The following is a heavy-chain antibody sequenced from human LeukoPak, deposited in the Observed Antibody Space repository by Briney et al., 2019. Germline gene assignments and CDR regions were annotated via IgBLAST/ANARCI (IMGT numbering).Heavy chain of an antibody. D-gene: IGHD6-13*01. Sequence: GGSLRLSCAASGFKFSSNWMSWVRQAPGKGLEWVAFIRYDGSNKYYADSVKGRFTISRDNSKNTLYLQMNSLRAEDTAVYYCAKFGRYSSSWFDYWGQGTLVTVSS. V-gene: IGHV3-30*02. CDR3: AKFGRYSSSWFDY. J-gene: IGHJ4*02. CDR1: GFKFSSNW. CDR2: IRYDGSNK.